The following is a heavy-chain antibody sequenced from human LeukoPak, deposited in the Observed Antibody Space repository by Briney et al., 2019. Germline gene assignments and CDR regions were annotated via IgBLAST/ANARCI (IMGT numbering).Heavy chain of an antibody. Sequence: GGSLRLSCAASGFTFSSYYMNWVRQAPGKGLEWVSSTSTSSSYIYYADSVKGRFTISRDNTKNTVHLQMNSLRVEDTAIYFCAGAYSAYDPFDYWGQGILVTVSS. CDR1: GFTFSSYY. J-gene: IGHJ4*02. D-gene: IGHD5-12*01. V-gene: IGHV3-21*01. CDR2: TSTSSSYI. CDR3: AGAYSAYDPFDY.